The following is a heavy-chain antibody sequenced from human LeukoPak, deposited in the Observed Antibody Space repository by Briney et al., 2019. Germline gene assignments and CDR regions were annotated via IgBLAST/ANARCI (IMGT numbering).Heavy chain of an antibody. V-gene: IGHV3-7*01. CDR1: GFTFSTYW. D-gene: IGHD6-13*01. Sequence: GGSLRLSCAASGFTFSTYWMTWVRQAPGKGLEWVANINGDGSVKYYVDSVKGRFTISRDNSKNTLYLQMNSLRAGDTAVYYCARAYSTAAGSFFDYWGQGTLVTVSS. J-gene: IGHJ4*02. CDR2: INGDGSVK. CDR3: ARAYSTAAGSFFDY.